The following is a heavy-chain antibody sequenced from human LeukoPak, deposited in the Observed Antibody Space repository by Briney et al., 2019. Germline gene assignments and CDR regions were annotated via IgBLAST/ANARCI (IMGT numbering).Heavy chain of an antibody. V-gene: IGHV4-4*02. J-gene: IGHJ4*02. D-gene: IGHD6-13*01. CDR2: IYYSGST. CDR3: ARQTGAAAGSFDY. CDR1: GGSISSSNW. Sequence: SGTLSLTCAVSGGSISSSNWWSWVRQPPGKGLECIGSIYYSGSTYSNPSLKSRVTISVDTSKNQFSLKLSSVTAADTAVYYCARQTGAAAGSFDYWGQGTLVTVSS.